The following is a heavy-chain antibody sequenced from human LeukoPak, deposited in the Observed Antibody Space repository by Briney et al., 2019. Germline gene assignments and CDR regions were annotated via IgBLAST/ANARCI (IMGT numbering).Heavy chain of an antibody. Sequence: SETLSLTCTVPGGSISSYYWSWIRQPPGKGLEWIGYIYYSGSTNYNPSLKSRVTISVDTSKNQFSLKLSSVTAADTAVYYCARQRGSSGNYFDYWGQGTLVTVSS. V-gene: IGHV4-59*08. D-gene: IGHD6-6*01. CDR3: ARQRGSSGNYFDY. J-gene: IGHJ4*02. CDR2: IYYSGST. CDR1: GGSISSYY.